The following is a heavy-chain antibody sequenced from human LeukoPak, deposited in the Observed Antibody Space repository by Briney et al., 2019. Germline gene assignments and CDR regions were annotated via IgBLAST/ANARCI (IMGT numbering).Heavy chain of an antibody. Sequence: GGSLRLSCAASGFTVSSNYMSWVRQAPGKGLEWVSVIYSGGSTYYADSVKGRFTISRDNSKNTLYLQMNSLRAEDTAVYYCARGFPRADFWGPLDYWGQGTLVTVSS. V-gene: IGHV3-53*01. D-gene: IGHD3-3*01. J-gene: IGHJ4*02. CDR2: IYSGGST. CDR1: GFTVSSNY. CDR3: ARGFPRADFWGPLDY.